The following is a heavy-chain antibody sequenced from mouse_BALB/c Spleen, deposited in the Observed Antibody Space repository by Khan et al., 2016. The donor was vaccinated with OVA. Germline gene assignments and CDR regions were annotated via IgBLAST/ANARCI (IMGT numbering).Heavy chain of an antibody. Sequence: QVQLKQSGPGLVQPSQSLSITCTVSGFSLSSNGVHRVLQSPGKGLAWLGVIWSGGSTDFNAAFISRLSVSQDTSMSPVFFKMNILQTHDSAIYYCARGGLPFAYWGQGTLVTVSA. V-gene: IGHV2-2*01. CDR2: IWSGGST. J-gene: IGHJ3*01. D-gene: IGHD2-13*01. CDR1: GFSLSSNG. CDR3: ARGGLPFAY.